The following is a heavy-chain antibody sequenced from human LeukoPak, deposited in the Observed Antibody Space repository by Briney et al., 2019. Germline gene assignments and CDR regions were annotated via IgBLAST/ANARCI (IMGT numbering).Heavy chain of an antibody. CDR1: GGSISSGGYS. D-gene: IGHD3-3*01. Sequence: SETLSLTCAVSGGSISSGGYSWSWIRQPPGKGLEWIGYIYHSGSTYYNPSLKSRVTTSVDRSKNQFSLKLSSVTAADTAVCYCARGRGVAYDYWGQGTLVTVSS. CDR2: IYHSGST. V-gene: IGHV4-30-2*01. CDR3: ARGRGVAYDY. J-gene: IGHJ4*02.